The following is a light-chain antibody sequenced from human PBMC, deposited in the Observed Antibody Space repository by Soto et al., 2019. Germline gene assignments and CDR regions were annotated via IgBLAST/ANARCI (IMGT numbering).Light chain of an antibody. Sequence: EIVLTQSPVTLSLSPGERATLSCRASQSVSRYLAWYQQKPDQAPRLLIYDASTRATGIPDRFSGSGSGTHFTLTISRLEPGDFAVYYCQHFGGTTFTFGQGTRLEIK. CDR1: QSVSRY. CDR3: QHFGGTTFT. CDR2: DAS. J-gene: IGKJ5*01. V-gene: IGKV3-11*01.